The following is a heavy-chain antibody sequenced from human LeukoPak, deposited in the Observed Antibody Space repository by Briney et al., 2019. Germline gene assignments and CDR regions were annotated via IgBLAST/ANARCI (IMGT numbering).Heavy chain of an antibody. CDR2: ISGSDGRT. CDR1: GFTFNTFD. Sequence: GGSLRLSCAASGFTFNTFDMTWVRQAPGKGLEWVSFISGSDGRTYYGDSVRGRFTMSRDNAKNSLYLQMNSLRADDTAVYYCARDRAYSGSYYAYYYYMDVWGKGTTVTISS. D-gene: IGHD1-26*01. V-gene: IGHV3-23*01. CDR3: ARDRAYSGSYYAYYYYMDV. J-gene: IGHJ6*03.